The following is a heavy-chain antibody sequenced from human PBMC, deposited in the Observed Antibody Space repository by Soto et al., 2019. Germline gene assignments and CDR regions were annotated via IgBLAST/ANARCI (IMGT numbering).Heavy chain of an antibody. Sequence: GGSLRLSCAASGFTFSSYAMSWVRQAPGKGLEWVSAISGSGGSTYYADSVKGRFTISRDNSKNTLYLQMNSLRAEDTAVYYCAKDRVDVIVPAADNNWFDPWGQGTLVTVSS. V-gene: IGHV3-23*01. CDR1: GFTFSSYA. J-gene: IGHJ5*02. D-gene: IGHD2-2*01. CDR3: AKDRVDVIVPAADNNWFDP. CDR2: ISGSGGST.